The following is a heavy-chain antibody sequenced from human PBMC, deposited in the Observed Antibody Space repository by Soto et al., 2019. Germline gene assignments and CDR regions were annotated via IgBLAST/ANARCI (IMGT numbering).Heavy chain of an antibody. CDR2: ISSSSSYI. V-gene: IGHV3-21*01. J-gene: IGHJ6*02. CDR3: ARVGDGGDYYYYGMDV. D-gene: IGHD3-16*01. CDR1: GFTFSSYS. Sequence: GGSLRLSCAASGFTFSSYSMNWVRQAPGKGLEWVSSISSSSSYIYYADSVKGRFTISRDNAKNSLYLQMNSLRAEDTAVYYCARVGDGGDYYYYGMDVWGQGTTVTSP.